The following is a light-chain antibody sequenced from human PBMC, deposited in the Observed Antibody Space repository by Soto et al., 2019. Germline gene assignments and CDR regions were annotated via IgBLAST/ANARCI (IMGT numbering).Light chain of an antibody. V-gene: IGKV3-15*01. CDR1: QSISSN. J-gene: IGKJ3*01. Sequence: EIVMTQSPATLSVSPGERATLSCRASQSISSNLAWYQQKNGQTPRLLLYGASTRAAGIPARFSGSGSGTDFTLTISSLQSKDFAVYYCQQYNNWPPFSFGPGTKVDIK. CDR3: QQYNNWPPFS. CDR2: GAS.